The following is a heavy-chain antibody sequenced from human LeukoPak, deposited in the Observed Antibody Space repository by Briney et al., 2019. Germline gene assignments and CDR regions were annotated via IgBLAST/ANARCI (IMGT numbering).Heavy chain of an antibody. CDR3: AKDRGTVRGPDN. CDR1: GFTFSSYG. J-gene: IGHJ4*02. V-gene: IGHV3-30*02. D-gene: IGHD3-16*02. CDR2: IRSDGSYK. Sequence: QPGGSLRLSCAASGFTFSSYGMHWVRQAPAKGLEWVAFIRSDGSYKYYTVSVKGRFTISRDNPKNTLYLQMNSLRAEDTAVYYCAKDRGTVRGPDNWGQGTLVTVSS.